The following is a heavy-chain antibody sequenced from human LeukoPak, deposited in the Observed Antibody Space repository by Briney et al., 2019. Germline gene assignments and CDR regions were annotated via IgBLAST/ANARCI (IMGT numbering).Heavy chain of an antibody. Sequence: ASVKVSCKASGYTFTGYYMHWVRQAPGQGLEWMGWISAYNGNTNYAQKLQGRVTMTTDTSTSTAYMELRSLRSDDTAVYYCARTDYYDSSGHWGQGTLVTVSS. J-gene: IGHJ4*02. CDR3: ARTDYYDSSGH. D-gene: IGHD3-22*01. V-gene: IGHV1-18*04. CDR1: GYTFTGYY. CDR2: ISAYNGNT.